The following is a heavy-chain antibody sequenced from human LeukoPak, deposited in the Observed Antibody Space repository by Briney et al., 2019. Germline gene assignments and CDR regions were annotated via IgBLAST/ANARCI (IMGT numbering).Heavy chain of an antibody. D-gene: IGHD2-2*01. CDR3: ARLGRDIVVVPAARYYYYGMDV. CDR2: IWYDGSNK. Sequence: SGGSLRLSCAASGFTVSSNEMSWVRQAPGKGLEWVAVIWYDGSNKYYADSVKGRFTISRDNSKNTLYLQMNSLRAEDTAVYYCARLGRDIVVVPAARYYYYGMDVWGQGTTVTVSS. CDR1: GFTVSSNE. V-gene: IGHV3-33*08. J-gene: IGHJ6*02.